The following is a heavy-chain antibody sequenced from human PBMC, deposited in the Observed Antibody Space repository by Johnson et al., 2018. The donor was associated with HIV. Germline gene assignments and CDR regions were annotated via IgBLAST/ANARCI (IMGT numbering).Heavy chain of an antibody. J-gene: IGHJ3*02. CDR2: ISYDGSNK. D-gene: IGHD6-13*01. Sequence: VQLVESGGGVVQPGRSLRLSCAASGFTFSSYGMHWVRQAPAKGLEWVAVISYDGSNKYYADSVKGRFTISRDDSKNTLYLQMNSLKTEDTAVYYCTTDPHRVSSWGGGDAFDIWGQGTMVTVSS. V-gene: IGHV3-30*03. CDR1: GFTFSSYG. CDR3: TTDPHRVSSWGGGDAFDI.